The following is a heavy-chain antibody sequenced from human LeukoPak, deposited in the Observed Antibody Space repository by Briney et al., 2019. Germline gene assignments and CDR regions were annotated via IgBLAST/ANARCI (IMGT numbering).Heavy chain of an antibody. J-gene: IGHJ6*03. CDR3: ARGEYSYGLYYYYMDV. D-gene: IGHD5-18*01. Sequence: PSQTLSLTCTVSGGSVSSGSYYWSWIRQPAGKGLEWIGRIYTSGSTNYNPSLKSRVTMSVDTSKNQFSLKLSSVTAADTAVYYCARGEYSYGLYYYYMDVWGKGTTVTISS. CDR2: IYTSGST. V-gene: IGHV4-61*02. CDR1: GGSVSSGSYY.